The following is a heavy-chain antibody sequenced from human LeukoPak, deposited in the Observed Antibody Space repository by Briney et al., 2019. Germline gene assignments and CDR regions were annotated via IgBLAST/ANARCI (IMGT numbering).Heavy chain of an antibody. V-gene: IGHV3-74*01. J-gene: IGHJ4*02. CDR3: VRDLILVWTPGDDFDH. D-gene: IGHD3-16*01. Sequence: GGSLRLSCAASGFTFSNYWMHWVRQAPGKGLEWVSRINERATVISYADSVKGRFTISRENARNTLYLQMNSLTAEDTAVYYCVRDLILVWTPGDDFDHWGQGTLVTVSS. CDR2: INERATVI. CDR1: GFTFSNYW.